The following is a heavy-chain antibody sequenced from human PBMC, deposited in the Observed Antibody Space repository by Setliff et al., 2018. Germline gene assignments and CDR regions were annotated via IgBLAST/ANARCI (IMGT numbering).Heavy chain of an antibody. Sequence: GESLKISCEAFGFTFNNYWMSWVRQAPGKGLEWVANIMQDGGAQYYLDSVKGRFTVSSDNSNNTLYLHMSSLRAEDTAVYFCARIFLYGTSWYFDNWGQGTLVTVSS. CDR3: ARIFLYGTSWYFDN. V-gene: IGHV3-7*03. J-gene: IGHJ4*02. D-gene: IGHD3-3*01. CDR1: GFTFNNYW. CDR2: IMQDGGAQ.